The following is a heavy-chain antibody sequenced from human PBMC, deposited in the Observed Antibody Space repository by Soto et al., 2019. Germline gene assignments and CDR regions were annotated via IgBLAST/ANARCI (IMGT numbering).Heavy chain of an antibody. CDR3: ARSPGLAYYYYYGMDV. CDR1: GYSFTSYW. CDR2: IYPGDSDT. J-gene: IGHJ6*02. D-gene: IGHD1-1*01. V-gene: IGHV5-51*03. Sequence: EVQLVQSGAEVKKPGESLKISCKGSGYSFTSYWIGWVRQMPGKGLEWMGIIYPGDSDTRYSPSFQGQVTISADQSISSAYLQWSSLKASDTAMYYCARSPGLAYYYYYGMDVWGQGTTVTVSS.